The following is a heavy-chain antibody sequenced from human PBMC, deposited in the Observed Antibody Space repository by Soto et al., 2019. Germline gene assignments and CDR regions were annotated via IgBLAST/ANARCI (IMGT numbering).Heavy chain of an antibody. CDR3: ASDPRIVVVITTTEVFDY. Sequence: GGSLRLSCAASGFTFSSYAMSWVRQAPGKGLEWVSAISGSGGSTYYAGSVKGRFTISRDNSKNTLYLQMNSLRAEDTAVYYCASDPRIVVVITTTEVFDYWGQGTLVTVSS. J-gene: IGHJ4*02. CDR1: GFTFSSYA. D-gene: IGHD3-22*01. CDR2: ISGSGGST. V-gene: IGHV3-23*01.